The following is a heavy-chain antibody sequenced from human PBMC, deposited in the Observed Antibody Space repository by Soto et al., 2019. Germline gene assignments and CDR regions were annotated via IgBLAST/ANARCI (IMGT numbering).Heavy chain of an antibody. D-gene: IGHD6-19*01. CDR2: ISYDGSNK. CDR3: AKDWTVAGTVEVDY. CDR1: GFTFSSYG. V-gene: IGHV3-30*18. Sequence: GGSLRLSCAASGFTFSSYGMHWVRQAPGKGLEWVAVISYDGSNKYYADSVKGRFTISRDNSKNTLYLQMNSLRAEDTAVYYCAKDWTVAGTVEVDYWGQGTLVTVSS. J-gene: IGHJ4*02.